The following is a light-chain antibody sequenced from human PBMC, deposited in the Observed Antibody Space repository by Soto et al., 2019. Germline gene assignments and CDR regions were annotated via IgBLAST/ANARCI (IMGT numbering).Light chain of an antibody. Sequence: QSVLTQPPSASGTPGQRITISCSGSSSNIGSNYVCWYQQLPGTAPKLLIYNNNQRPSGVPDRFSGSKSGTSASLAISGLRSEDEADYSCAAWDDSLSGFYVFGTGTKPPS. V-gene: IGLV1-47*02. CDR1: SSNIGSNY. J-gene: IGLJ1*01. CDR2: NNN. CDR3: AAWDDSLSGFYV.